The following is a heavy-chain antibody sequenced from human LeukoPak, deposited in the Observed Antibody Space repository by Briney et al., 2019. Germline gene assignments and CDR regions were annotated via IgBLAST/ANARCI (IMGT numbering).Heavy chain of an antibody. Sequence: PGGSLRLSCAASGFTFSSYGMHWVRQAPGKGLEWVAVISYDGSNKYYADSVKGRFTISRDNSKNSLYLQMNSLRAEDTAVYYCARLPRVAGIVNVDWGQGTLVTVSS. D-gene: IGHD6-19*01. CDR2: ISYDGSNK. CDR1: GFTFSSYG. CDR3: ARLPRVAGIVNVD. J-gene: IGHJ4*02. V-gene: IGHV3-33*05.